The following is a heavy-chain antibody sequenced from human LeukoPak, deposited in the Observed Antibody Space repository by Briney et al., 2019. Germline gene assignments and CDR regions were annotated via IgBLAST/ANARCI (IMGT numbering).Heavy chain of an antibody. V-gene: IGHV3-23*01. CDR3: AKGRGYNYWDGFDI. CDR2: TSGSGAST. D-gene: IGHD5-24*01. CDR1: GFTFSNYA. J-gene: IGHJ3*02. Sequence: PGGSLRLSCAASGFTFSNYAMSWVRQAPGKGLEGFSVTSGSGASTYYGDSVKGRFTISRDNSKNTLYMQMNSLRAEDTAVYYCAKGRGYNYWDGFDIWGQGTMVTVSS.